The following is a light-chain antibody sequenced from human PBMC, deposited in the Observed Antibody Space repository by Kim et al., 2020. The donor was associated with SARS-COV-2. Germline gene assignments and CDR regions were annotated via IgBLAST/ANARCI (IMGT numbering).Light chain of an antibody. Sequence: GTKVTLSGSGSRSTIGSNYVYRYQQLPGTAPRLLIYWNNDRPSGVPDRFSGSKSGTSASLAISGLRSEDEADYYCAAWDDSLSGVLFGGGTQLTVL. CDR2: WNN. V-gene: IGLV1-47*01. CDR3: AAWDDSLSGVL. J-gene: IGLJ2*01. CDR1: RSTIGSNY.